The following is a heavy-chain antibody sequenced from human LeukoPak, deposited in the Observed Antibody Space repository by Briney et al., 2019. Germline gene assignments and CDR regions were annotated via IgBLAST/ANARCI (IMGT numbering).Heavy chain of an antibody. CDR1: GFTFSTYA. J-gene: IGHJ4*02. CDR3: ARTMFDFWSARYPLAFNY. Sequence: GGSLRLSCAASGFTFSTYAMSWVRQAPGKGLEWVAVIWHDATKTYYVDSVKGRFTISRDNSKNTLYLQMTRLRAEDTAVYYCARTMFDFWSARYPLAFNYWGQGTPVTVSS. CDR2: IWHDATKT. V-gene: IGHV3-33*08. D-gene: IGHD3-3*01.